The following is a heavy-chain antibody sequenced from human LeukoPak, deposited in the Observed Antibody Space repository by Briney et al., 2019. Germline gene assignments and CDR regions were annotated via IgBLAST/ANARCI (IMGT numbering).Heavy chain of an antibody. Sequence: GSLRLSCAASGFTFSSHGMNWDRQAPGKGLEWVSGISPSGGITYYTDSVKGRFTISRDNSKNTQSLQMNSLRAEDTAVYYCAKDDDWGRYKHWGQGTLVTVSS. CDR1: GFTFSSHG. CDR2: ISPSGGIT. V-gene: IGHV3-23*01. CDR3: AKDDDWGRYKH. D-gene: IGHD3-16*01. J-gene: IGHJ1*01.